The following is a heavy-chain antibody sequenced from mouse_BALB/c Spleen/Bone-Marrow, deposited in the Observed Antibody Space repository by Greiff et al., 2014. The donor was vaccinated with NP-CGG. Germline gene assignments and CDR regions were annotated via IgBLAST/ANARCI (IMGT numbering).Heavy chain of an antibody. Sequence: VQLQQSGAELARPGASVKMSCKASAYTFTDYTVHWVKQRPGQGLEWIGYINPSSGYTNYNQIFKDKATLTADKSSSTAYMQLSSLTSDDSAVYYCARRGTLRATSYAMDYWGQGNSVTVSS. CDR1: AYTFTDYT. D-gene: IGHD3-1*01. J-gene: IGHJ4*01. CDR3: ARRGTLRATSYAMDY. CDR2: INPSSGYT. V-gene: IGHV1-4*01.